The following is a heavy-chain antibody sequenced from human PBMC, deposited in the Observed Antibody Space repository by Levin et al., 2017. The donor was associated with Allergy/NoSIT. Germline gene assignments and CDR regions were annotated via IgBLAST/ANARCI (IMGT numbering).Heavy chain of an antibody. CDR3: ARLGIAAAGTSSHAFDS. CDR2: IDPSDSYT. J-gene: IGHJ3*02. D-gene: IGHD6-13*01. Sequence: GESLKISCKGSGYSFTSYWISWVRQMPGKGLEWMGRIDPSDSYTNYSPSFQGHVTISADKSISTAYLQWSSLKASDTAMYYCARLGIAAAGTSSHAFDSWGQGTMVTVSS. V-gene: IGHV5-10-1*01. CDR1: GYSFTSYW.